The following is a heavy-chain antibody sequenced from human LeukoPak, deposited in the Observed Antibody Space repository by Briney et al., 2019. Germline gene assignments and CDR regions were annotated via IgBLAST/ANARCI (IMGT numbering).Heavy chain of an antibody. D-gene: IGHD6-13*01. J-gene: IGHJ5*02. V-gene: IGHV3-30-3*01. CDR2: ISYDGSNK. CDR1: GFTFSSYA. Sequence: GGSVRLSCAASGFTFSSYAMHWVRQAPGKGLEWVAVISYDGSNKYYADSVKGRFTISRDNSKNTLYLQMNSLRAEDTAMYYCARDSLKQVGQLVLEAWGQGTLVTVSS. CDR3: ARDSLKQVGQLVLEA.